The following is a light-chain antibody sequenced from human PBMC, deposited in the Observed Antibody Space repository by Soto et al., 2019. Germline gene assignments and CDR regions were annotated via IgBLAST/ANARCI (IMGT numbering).Light chain of an antibody. V-gene: IGLV2-11*01. CDR1: SSDVGGYNY. CDR2: DVN. J-gene: IGLJ2*01. Sequence: QLVLTQPRSVSGSPGQSVAISCTGTSSDVGGYNYVSWYQQHPGKAPKLMIYDVNKRPSGVPDRFSGSKSGNTASLTISGLQAEDEADYYCCSYAGSYTYMVFGGGTKLTVL. CDR3: CSYAGSYTYMV.